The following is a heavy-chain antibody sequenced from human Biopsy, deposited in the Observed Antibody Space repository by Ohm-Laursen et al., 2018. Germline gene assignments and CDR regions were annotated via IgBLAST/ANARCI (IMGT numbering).Heavy chain of an antibody. CDR1: GFTVSNNY. CDR2: ISASDDSK. J-gene: IGHJ5*02. D-gene: IGHD2-8*01. V-gene: IGHV3-23*01. Sequence: SLRLSCAASGFTVSNNYMTWVRQAPGKGLEWVSSISASDDSKYYGDSVKGRFTISRDSSTNTLYLQMNGLRADDTAVYYCATGPVQMVYANLRGEFASWGQGALVTVSS. CDR3: ATGPVQMVYANLRGEFAS.